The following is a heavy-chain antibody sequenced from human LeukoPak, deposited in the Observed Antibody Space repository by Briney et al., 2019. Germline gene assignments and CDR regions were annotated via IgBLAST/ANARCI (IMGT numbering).Heavy chain of an antibody. CDR1: GFTVSSNS. CDR3: AKRHSSGWYYFDY. V-gene: IGHV3-53*01. J-gene: IGHJ4*02. Sequence: PGGSLRLSCTVSGFTVSSNSMSWVRQAPGKGLEWVSFIYSDNTHYSDSVKGRFTISRDDSKNTLYLQMNTLRAEDTAVYYCAKRHSSGWYYFDYWGQGTLVTVSS. CDR2: IYSDNT. D-gene: IGHD6-19*01.